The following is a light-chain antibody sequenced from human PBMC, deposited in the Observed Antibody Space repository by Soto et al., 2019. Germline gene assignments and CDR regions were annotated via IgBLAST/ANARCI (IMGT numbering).Light chain of an antibody. V-gene: IGKV3-20*01. CDR1: QSVSSSY. Sequence: EIVLTQSPGTLSLSPGERATLSCRASQSVSSSYLAWYQQKPGQAPRLLIYGASSRATGIPDRSSGSRSGTDFTLTISRLEPEDFAVYYCQQYASSPPITFGPGTRLEIK. J-gene: IGKJ5*01. CDR3: QQYASSPPIT. CDR2: GAS.